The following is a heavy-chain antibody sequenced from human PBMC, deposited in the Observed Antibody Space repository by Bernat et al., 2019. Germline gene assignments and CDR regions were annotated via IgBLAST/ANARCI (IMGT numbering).Heavy chain of an antibody. Sequence: QVQLQQWGAGLLKPSETLSLTCAVYGGSFSGYYWSWIRQPPGKGLEWIGEINHCGSTNYNPSLKSRVTISVETSKNQFSLKLSSVTAADTAVYYCARLAAAGTKTDYWGQGTLVTVSS. J-gene: IGHJ4*02. V-gene: IGHV4-34*01. D-gene: IGHD6-13*01. CDR3: ARLAAAGTKTDY. CDR1: GGSFSGYY. CDR2: INHCGST.